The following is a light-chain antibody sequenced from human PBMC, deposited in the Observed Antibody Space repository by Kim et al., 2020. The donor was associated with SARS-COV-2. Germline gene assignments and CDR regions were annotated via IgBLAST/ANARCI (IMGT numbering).Light chain of an antibody. CDR3: QQRFDWPPLT. V-gene: IGKV3-11*01. CDR2: DAS. J-gene: IGKJ4*01. CDR1: QSISHH. Sequence: SPGESATLSCRASQSISHHLAWYQQKRGQAPRLLIYDASNRATGIPARFSGSGSGTDFNLTISSLEPEDSAVYYCQQRFDWPPLTFGGGTKVDIK.